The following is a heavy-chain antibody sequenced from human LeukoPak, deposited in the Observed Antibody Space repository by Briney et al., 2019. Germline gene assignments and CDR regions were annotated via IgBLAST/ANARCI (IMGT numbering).Heavy chain of an antibody. D-gene: IGHD6-25*01. V-gene: IGHV3-64D*06. CDR2: ISSNGGST. Sequence: GASLRLSCSSSGFTFSSYAMHWVHQAPGKGLEYVSTISSNGGSTYYADSVKGRFTISRDNSKNTLYLQMSSLRAEDTAVYYCVKPGSRFDYWGQGTLVTVSS. CDR3: VKPGSRFDY. CDR1: GFTFSSYA. J-gene: IGHJ4*02.